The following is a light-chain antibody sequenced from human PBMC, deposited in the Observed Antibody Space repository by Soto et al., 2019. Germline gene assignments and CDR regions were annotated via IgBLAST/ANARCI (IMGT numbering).Light chain of an antibody. Sequence: DIQMTQSPSSLSASVGDRVTITCRASQSISSYLNWYQQKPGKAPKLLIYAASSLQSGVPSRFSGSGSGTDFTLTISSLQPEDFATYYCQQSYSTQLNFGGGTKVDI. V-gene: IGKV1-39*01. CDR1: QSISSY. CDR2: AAS. J-gene: IGKJ4*01. CDR3: QQSYSTQLN.